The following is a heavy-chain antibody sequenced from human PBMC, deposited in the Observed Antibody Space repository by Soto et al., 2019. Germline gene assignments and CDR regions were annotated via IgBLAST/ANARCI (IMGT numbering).Heavy chain of an antibody. J-gene: IGHJ6*02. V-gene: IGHV1-18*01. Sequence: ASVKVSCKASGYTFTSYGISWVRQAPGQGLEWMGWISAYNGNTNYAQKLQGRVTMTTDTSTSTAYMELRSLRSDDTAVYYCARGMVRGVIISNYYYYGMDVWGQGTTVTVSS. CDR2: ISAYNGNT. D-gene: IGHD3-10*01. CDR3: ARGMVRGVIISNYYYYGMDV. CDR1: GYTFTSYG.